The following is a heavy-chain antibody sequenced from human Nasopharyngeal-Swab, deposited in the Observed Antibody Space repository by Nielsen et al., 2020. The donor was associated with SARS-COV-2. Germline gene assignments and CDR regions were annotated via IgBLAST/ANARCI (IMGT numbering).Heavy chain of an antibody. V-gene: IGHV4-4*07. Sequence: ESLKISCAASGFTFSNYWMSWIRQPAGKGLEWIGRIYTSGSTNYNPSLKSRVTMSVDTSKNQFSLKLSSVTAADTAVYYCARDGPGDFWSGYYDYWGQGTLVTVSS. CDR2: IYTSGST. CDR1: GFTFSNYW. J-gene: IGHJ4*02. D-gene: IGHD3-3*01. CDR3: ARDGPGDFWSGYYDY.